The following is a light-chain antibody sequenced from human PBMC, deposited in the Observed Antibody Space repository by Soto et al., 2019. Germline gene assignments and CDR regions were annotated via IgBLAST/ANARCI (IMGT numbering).Light chain of an antibody. CDR2: GAS. CDR3: QQYNNWPWT. Sequence: VMSQSQATMSVYPWARATTFCRASQSVSSNLAWYQQKPGQPPRLLIYGASTRATGIPARFSGSGSGTEFTLTISSLQSVDFAVYSCQQYNNWPWTFGQGTKVDIK. CDR1: QSVSSN. J-gene: IGKJ1*01. V-gene: IGKV3-15*01.